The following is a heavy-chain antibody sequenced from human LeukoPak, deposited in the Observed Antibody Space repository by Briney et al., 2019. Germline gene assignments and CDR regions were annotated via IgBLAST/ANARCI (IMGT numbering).Heavy chain of an antibody. CDR3: AKDHYYGSGSYSRWVYLDY. CDR2: ISWDGGST. V-gene: IGHV3-43*01. D-gene: IGHD3-10*01. J-gene: IGHJ4*02. CDR1: GFTFDDYS. Sequence: GGSLRLSCAASGFTFDDYSMHWVRQAPGKGLEWVSLISWDGGSTYYADPVKGRFTISRDNSKNSLYLQMNSLRTEDTALYFCAKDHYYGSGSYSRWVYLDYWGQGTLVTVSS.